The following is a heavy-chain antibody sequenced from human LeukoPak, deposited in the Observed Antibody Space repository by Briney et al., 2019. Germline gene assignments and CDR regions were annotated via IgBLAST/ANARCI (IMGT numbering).Heavy chain of an antibody. J-gene: IGHJ6*03. CDR2: ISYDGSNK. V-gene: IGHV3-30*18. CDR3: AKDSSSSWKNYMDV. D-gene: IGHD6-13*01. CDR1: GFTFSSYG. Sequence: GGSLRLSCAASGFTFSSYGMHWVRQAPGKGLEWVAVISYDGSNKYYADSVKGRLTISRDNSKNTLYLQMNSLRAEDTAVYYCAKDSSSSWKNYMDVWGKGTTVTVSS.